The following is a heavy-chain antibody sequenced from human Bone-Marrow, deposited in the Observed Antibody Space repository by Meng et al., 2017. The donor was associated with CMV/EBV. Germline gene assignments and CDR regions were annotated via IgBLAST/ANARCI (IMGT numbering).Heavy chain of an antibody. D-gene: IGHD3-3*02. CDR3: ARDINRYSISYY. J-gene: IGHJ4*02. CDR2: IKHDGSER. V-gene: IGHV3-7*01. Sequence: GGSLRLSCAVSGFTFRNYWMSWVRQAPGKGLEWVANIKHDGSERYYVDSVKGRFTISRDNAKNLLYLQMNSLRAEDTAVYYCARDINRYSISYYWGLATLATSSS. CDR1: GFTFRNYW.